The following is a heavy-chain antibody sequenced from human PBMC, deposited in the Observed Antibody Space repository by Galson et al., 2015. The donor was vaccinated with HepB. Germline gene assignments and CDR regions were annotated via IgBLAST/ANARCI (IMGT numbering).Heavy chain of an antibody. Sequence: SLRLSCAASGFTLSDYGMNWVRQAPGKGLEWVSSISSSSGYMYYADSVKGRFTISRDNAKNSLYLQMNSLRAEDTAVYYCATSLELVILGISYAYYGLDAWGQGTTVTVSS. CDR3: ATSLELVILGISYAYYGLDA. D-gene: IGHD2-21*01. CDR1: GFTLSDYG. CDR2: ISSSSGYM. V-gene: IGHV3-21*01. J-gene: IGHJ6*02.